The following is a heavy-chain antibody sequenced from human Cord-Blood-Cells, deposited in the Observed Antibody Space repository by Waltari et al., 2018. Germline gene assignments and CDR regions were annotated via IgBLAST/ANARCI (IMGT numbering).Heavy chain of an antibody. Sequence: EVQLLESGGGLVQPGGSLRLSCAASGFTFSSYAMSWVRQAPGKGLGWVYAIRGMGDSTYYADSVKGRFTISRDNSKNTLYLQMNSLRAEDTAVYYCAVVVTAIRGFDPWGQGTLVTVSS. D-gene: IGHD2-21*02. J-gene: IGHJ5*02. CDR2: IRGMGDST. CDR1: GFTFSSYA. V-gene: IGHV3-23*01. CDR3: AVVVTAIRGFDP.